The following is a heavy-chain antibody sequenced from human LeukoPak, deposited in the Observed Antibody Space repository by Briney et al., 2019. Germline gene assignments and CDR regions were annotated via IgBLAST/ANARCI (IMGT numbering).Heavy chain of an antibody. V-gene: IGHV3-30-3*01. CDR1: GFTFSSYA. Sequence: GGSLRLSCAASGFTFSSYAMHWVRQAPGKGLEWVAVLSYDGSNKYYADSVKGRFTISRDNSKNTLYLQMNSLRAEDTAVYYFARGRRGYCSGGSCSDDAFDIWGQGTMVTVSS. J-gene: IGHJ3*02. D-gene: IGHD2-15*01. CDR2: LSYDGSNK. CDR3: ARGRRGYCSGGSCSDDAFDI.